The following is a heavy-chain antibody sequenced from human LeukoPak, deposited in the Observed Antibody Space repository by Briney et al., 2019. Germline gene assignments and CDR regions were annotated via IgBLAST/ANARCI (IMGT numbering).Heavy chain of an antibody. CDR3: ARYTSGSYFDS. V-gene: IGHV3-53*01. CDR1: GFTVSSND. Sequence: PGGSLRVSCAASGFTVSSNDMSWVRQAPGKGLEWVSVIYKSGNTFYSDSVKGRFTISRDNSKNTVYLQMDTLRAADTAVYYCARYTSGSYFDSWGQGTLITVSS. CDR2: IYKSGNT. J-gene: IGHJ4*02. D-gene: IGHD6-19*01.